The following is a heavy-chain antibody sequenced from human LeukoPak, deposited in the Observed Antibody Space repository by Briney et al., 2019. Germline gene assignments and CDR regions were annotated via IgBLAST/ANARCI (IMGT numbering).Heavy chain of an antibody. J-gene: IGHJ3*02. CDR3: ATGPRNAFDI. CDR2: VKSKTHGETT. Sequence: AASAFTFFDAWMSWVRQAPGKGLEWVGHVKSKTHGETTDHGAPVKGRFTISRDDSKNTVYLQMNSLKIEDTAMYFCATGPRNAFDIWGQGTMVTVSS. V-gene: IGHV3-15*01. CDR1: AFTFFDAW.